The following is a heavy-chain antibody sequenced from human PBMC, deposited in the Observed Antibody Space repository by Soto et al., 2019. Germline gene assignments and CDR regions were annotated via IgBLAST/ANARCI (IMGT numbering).Heavy chain of an antibody. CDR1: GYIFTSSW. CDR2: IDPSDSYT. D-gene: IGHD2-2*01. J-gene: IGHJ6*02. CDR3: ARQDIVVVPAAPYGMDV. Sequence: VESLKISCKGSGYIFTSSWISWFPEMPVEVLEWMGRIDPSDSYTNYSPSFQGHVTISADKSISTAYLQWSSLKASDTAMYYCARQDIVVVPAAPYGMDVWGQGTTVTVSS. V-gene: IGHV5-10-1*01.